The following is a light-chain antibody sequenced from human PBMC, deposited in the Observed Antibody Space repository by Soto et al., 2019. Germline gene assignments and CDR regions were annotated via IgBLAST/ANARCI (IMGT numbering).Light chain of an antibody. CDR3: SSYTSTSSPYV. CDR1: SSDVGGYNY. CDR2: EVT. J-gene: IGLJ1*01. Sequence: QSAVAQPASVSGSPGQSITISCTGTSSDVGGYNYVSWYQQHPGKAPKLMIYEVTTRPSGVSNRFSGSKSGNTASLTISGLQAEDEADYYCSSYTSTSSPYVFGTGTKVTVL. V-gene: IGLV2-14*01.